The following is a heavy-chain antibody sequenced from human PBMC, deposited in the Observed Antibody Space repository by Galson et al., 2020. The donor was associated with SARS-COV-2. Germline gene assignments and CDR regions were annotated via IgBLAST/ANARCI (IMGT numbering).Heavy chain of an antibody. CDR1: GFTFSSYA. CDR2: ISYDGSNK. D-gene: IGHD6-13*01. V-gene: IGHV3-30-3*01. J-gene: IGHJ4*02. Sequence: GESLKISCAASGFTFSSYAMHWVRQAPGKGLEWVAVISYDGSNKYYADSVKGRFTISRDNSKNTLYLQMNSLRAEDTAVYYCARSPGQQLVQDYWGQGTLVTVSS. CDR3: ARSPGQQLVQDY.